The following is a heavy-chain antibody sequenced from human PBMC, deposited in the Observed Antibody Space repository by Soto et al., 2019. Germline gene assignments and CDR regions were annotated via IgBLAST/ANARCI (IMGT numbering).Heavy chain of an antibody. V-gene: IGHV4-30-4*01. CDR3: ARGARLLQWPYPVDD. D-gene: IGHD3-3*01. CDR1: GGSISSGDYY. Sequence: QVQLQESGPGLVKPSQTLSLTCTVSGGSISSGDYYWSWIRQPPGKGLEWIGYIYYSGSTYYNPSRKSRVTLSVDTSKHQCTVKLSAVAAADTAVYYKARGARLLQWPYPVDDQGQGPLVAVSS. CDR2: IYYSGST. J-gene: IGHJ4*02.